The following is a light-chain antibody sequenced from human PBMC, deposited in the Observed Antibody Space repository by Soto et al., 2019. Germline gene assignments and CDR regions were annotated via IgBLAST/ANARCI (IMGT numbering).Light chain of an antibody. CDR1: QSIDSD. V-gene: IGKV3-15*01. J-gene: IGKJ1*01. CDR3: QQYNHWRT. Sequence: EIMMTQSPANVSVFPGERATLSCRASQSIDSDLAWYQHKPGQVPRLLIYGASTRATGVPARFSGSGSGTEFTLTIRSLQSEDFAVYYCQQYNHWRTFGQGTKVEIK. CDR2: GAS.